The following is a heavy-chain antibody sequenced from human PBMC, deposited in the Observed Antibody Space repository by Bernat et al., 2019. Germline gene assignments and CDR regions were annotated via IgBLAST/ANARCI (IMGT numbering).Heavy chain of an antibody. V-gene: IGHV1-2*04. Sequence: QVQLVQSGAEVKKPGASVKVSCKASGYTFTGYYMHWVRQAPGQGLEWMGWINPNSGGTNYAQKFQGWVTMTRDTSSSTAYMELSRLRSDDTAVYYCARGGVVVVAAKGRWFDPWGQGTLVTVSS. CDR3: ARGGVVVVAAKGRWFDP. J-gene: IGHJ5*02. CDR2: INPNSGGT. D-gene: IGHD2-15*01. CDR1: GYTFTGYY.